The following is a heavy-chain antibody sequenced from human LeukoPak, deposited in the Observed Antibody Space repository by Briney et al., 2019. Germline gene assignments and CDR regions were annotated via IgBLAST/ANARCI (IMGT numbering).Heavy chain of an antibody. CDR3: AELGITMIGGV. V-gene: IGHV3-21*01. J-gene: IGHJ6*04. CDR2: ISTSSSYI. Sequence: GGSLRLSCAPSGFTLSSYSMNWVRQAPGKGLEWVSSISTSSSYIYYADSVKGRFTISRDNAKNSLYLQMNSLRAEDTAVYYCAELGITMIGGVWGKGTTVTISS. CDR1: GFTLSSYS. D-gene: IGHD3-10*02.